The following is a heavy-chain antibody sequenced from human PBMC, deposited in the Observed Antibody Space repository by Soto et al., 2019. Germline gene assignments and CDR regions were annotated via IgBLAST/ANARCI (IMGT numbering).Heavy chain of an antibody. CDR3: AKVTDSSGWYPYYYGIDV. CDR1: GFTFNIYG. D-gene: IGHD6-19*01. Sequence: QVQLVESGGGVVQPGKSLRLSCAASGFTFNIYGMQWVRQAPGKGLEWVAVISYDGSKEYYGDSVKGRFTSSRDNSKNTLYLQMNSLRSEDTAVYYCAKVTDSSGWYPYYYGIDVWGQGTTVTISS. J-gene: IGHJ6*02. CDR2: ISYDGSKE. V-gene: IGHV3-30*18.